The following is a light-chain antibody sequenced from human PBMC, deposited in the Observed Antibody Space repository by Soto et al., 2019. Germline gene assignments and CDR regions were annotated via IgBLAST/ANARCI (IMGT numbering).Light chain of an antibody. J-gene: IGKJ4*01. CDR3: LQLNSYPLT. Sequence: IQLTQSPSSLSASVGDTVTITCRASQGISSYLAWYQQKPGKAPKLLIYAASTLQSGVPSRFSGSGSGTDFTFTISSLQPEDFAIYYGLQLNSYPLTVGGLTQGEIK. V-gene: IGKV1-9*01. CDR1: QGISSY. CDR2: AAS.